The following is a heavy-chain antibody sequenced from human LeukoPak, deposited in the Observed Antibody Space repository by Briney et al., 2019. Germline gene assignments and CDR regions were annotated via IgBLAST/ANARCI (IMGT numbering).Heavy chain of an antibody. V-gene: IGHV1-2*02. CDR2: INPNSGGT. D-gene: IGHD3-22*01. J-gene: IGHJ4*02. Sequence: ASVKVSCKASGYTFTGYYMHWVRQAPGQGLEWMGWINPNSGGTNYAQKFQGRVTMTRDTSISTAYMELRSLRSDDTAVYYCARGMGYYDSSGYYFPLGYWGQGTLVTVSS. CDR1: GYTFTGYY. CDR3: ARGMGYYDSSGYYFPLGY.